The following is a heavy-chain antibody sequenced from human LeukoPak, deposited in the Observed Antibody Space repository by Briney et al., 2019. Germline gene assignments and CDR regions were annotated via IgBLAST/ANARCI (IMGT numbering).Heavy chain of an antibody. V-gene: IGHV4-39*01. J-gene: IGHJ4*02. D-gene: IGHD3-3*01. Sequence: PSETLSLTCTVSGGSISSSSYYWGWIRQPPGKGLEWIGSIYYNGSTYYNPPLKSRVTISVDTSKNQFSLKLSSVTAADTAVYYCAVELTIFGVVTNHPLDYWGQGTLVTVSS. CDR2: IYYNGST. CDR3: AVELTIFGVVTNHPLDY. CDR1: GGSISSSSYY.